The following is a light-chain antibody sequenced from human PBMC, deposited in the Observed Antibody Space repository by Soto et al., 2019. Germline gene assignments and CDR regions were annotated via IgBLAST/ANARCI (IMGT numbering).Light chain of an antibody. Sequence: EIVLTQSPGTLSLSPGERATLSCRASQSVSSNSLAWCQQKPGQAPRLLIYGASSRATGIPDRFSGSGSGTDFTITISRLEPEYFAVYYCQQYGTSPWTVGQGTKVEIK. CDR2: GAS. CDR1: QSVSSNS. J-gene: IGKJ1*01. CDR3: QQYGTSPWT. V-gene: IGKV3-20*01.